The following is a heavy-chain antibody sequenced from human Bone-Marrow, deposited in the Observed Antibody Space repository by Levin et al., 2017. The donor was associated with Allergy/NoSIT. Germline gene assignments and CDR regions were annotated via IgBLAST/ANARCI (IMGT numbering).Heavy chain of an antibody. CDR3: VRGYNMPVY. D-gene: IGHD1-14*01. CDR1: GFTFSSYA. V-gene: IGHV3-33*01. CDR2: IWYDGSNK. Sequence: QSGGSLRLSCAASGFTFSSYAMHWVRQAPGKGLEWVAVIWYDGSNKYYADSVKGRFTISRDNSENTLYLQMNSLRAEDTAVYYCVRGYNMPVYWGQGTLVTVSS. J-gene: IGHJ4*02.